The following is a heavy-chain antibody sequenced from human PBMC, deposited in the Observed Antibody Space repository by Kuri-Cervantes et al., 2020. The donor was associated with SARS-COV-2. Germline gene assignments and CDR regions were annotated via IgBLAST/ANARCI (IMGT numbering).Heavy chain of an antibody. V-gene: IGHV3-30*04. CDR1: GFTFSSYA. D-gene: IGHD6-13*01. Sequence: GGSLRLSCSASGFTFSSYAMHWVRQAPGKGLEWVAVIWYDGSNKYYADSVKGRFTISRDNSKNTLYLQMNSLRSDDTAVYYCARGLAAAFGVDYWGQGTLVTVSS. CDR3: ARGLAAAFGVDY. J-gene: IGHJ4*02. CDR2: IWYDGSNK.